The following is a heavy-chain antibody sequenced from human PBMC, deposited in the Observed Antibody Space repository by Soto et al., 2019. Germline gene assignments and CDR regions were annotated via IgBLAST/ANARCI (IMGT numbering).Heavy chain of an antibody. D-gene: IGHD2-15*01. V-gene: IGHV5-51*03. Sequence: EVQLVQSGAEVKKPGESLKISCKGSGYSFTSYWIGGVRQMPGKGLEWMGIIYPGDSDTRYSPSFQGQVTISADKSISTAYLQWSSLKASDTAMYYCAMKRYCSGGSCYSEDWFDPWGQGTLVTVSS. CDR1: GYSFTSYW. CDR2: IYPGDSDT. CDR3: AMKRYCSGGSCYSEDWFDP. J-gene: IGHJ5*02.